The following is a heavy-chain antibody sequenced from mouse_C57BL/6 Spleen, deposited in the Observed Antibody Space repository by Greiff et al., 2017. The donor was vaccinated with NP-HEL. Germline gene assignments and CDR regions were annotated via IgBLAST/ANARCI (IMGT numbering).Heavy chain of an antibody. CDR3: APYYYGTPFAY. V-gene: IGHV1-64*01. Sequence: VQLQESGAELVKPGASVKLSCTASGFNIKDYYMHWVKQRPGQGLEWIGMIHPNSGSTNYNEKFKSKATLTVDKSSSTAYMQLSSLTSEDSAVYYCAPYYYGTPFAYWGQGTLVTVSA. CDR1: GFNIKDYY. D-gene: IGHD1-1*01. CDR2: IHPNSGST. J-gene: IGHJ3*01.